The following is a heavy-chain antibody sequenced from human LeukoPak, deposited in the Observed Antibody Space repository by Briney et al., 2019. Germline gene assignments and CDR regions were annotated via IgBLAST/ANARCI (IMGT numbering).Heavy chain of an antibody. CDR2: VYRGGTT. CDR3: ASYFPVGHCSSTSCPPDI. D-gene: IGHD2-2*01. Sequence: GGSLRLSCAASGFTVSNNYMSWVRQAPGKGLEWVSVVYRGGTTYYADSVKGRFTISRDNSKSTLYLQMNSLRAEDTAVYYCASYFPVGHCSSTSCPPDIWGQGTMVTVSS. CDR1: GFTVSNNY. V-gene: IGHV3-66*01. J-gene: IGHJ3*02.